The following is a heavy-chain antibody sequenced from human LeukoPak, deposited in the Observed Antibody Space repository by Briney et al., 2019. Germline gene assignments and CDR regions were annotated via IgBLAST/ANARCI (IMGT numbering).Heavy chain of an antibody. V-gene: IGHV3-48*01. CDR3: AREAPSIAARRVFDY. CDR1: GFTFSSYS. CDR2: ISSSSSTI. D-gene: IGHD6-6*01. J-gene: IGHJ4*02. Sequence: GGSLRLSCAASGFTFSSYSMNWVRQAPGKGLEWVSYISSSSSTIYYADSVKGRFTISRDKAKNSLYLQMNSLRAEDTAVYYCAREAPSIAARRVFDYWGQGTLVTVSS.